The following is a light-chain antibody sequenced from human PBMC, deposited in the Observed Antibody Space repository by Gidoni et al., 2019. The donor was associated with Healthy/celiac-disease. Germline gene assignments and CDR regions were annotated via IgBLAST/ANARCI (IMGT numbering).Light chain of an antibody. V-gene: IGKV1-5*01. J-gene: IGKJ1*01. CDR1: QSISSW. CDR3: QQYNSYSWT. Sequence: DIQMTQSPATLSASVGERVTITCTAIQSISSWLAWYQQKPGKAPKLLIYDASSLESGVPSRFSGSGSGTEFTLTISSLQPDDFATYYCQQYNSYSWTFGQGTKVEIK. CDR2: DAS.